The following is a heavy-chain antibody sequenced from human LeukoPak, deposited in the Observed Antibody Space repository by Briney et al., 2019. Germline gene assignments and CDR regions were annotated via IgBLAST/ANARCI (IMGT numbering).Heavy chain of an antibody. CDR2: INPNSGGT. J-gene: IGHJ2*01. V-gene: IGHV1-2*02. CDR3: AREATITVAGTMSWFLDL. D-gene: IGHD6-19*01. CDR1: GYTFTGYY. Sequence: ASVKVSCKASGYTFTGYYMHWVRQAPGQGLEWMGWINPNSGGTNYAQRFQGRVTMTRDTSISTVYMELSRLRSDDTAVYYCAREATITVAGTMSWFLDLWGRGTLVTVSS.